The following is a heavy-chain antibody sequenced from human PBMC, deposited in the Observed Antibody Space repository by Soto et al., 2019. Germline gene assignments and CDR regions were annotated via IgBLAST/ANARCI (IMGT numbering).Heavy chain of an antibody. CDR1: GYTLTELS. J-gene: IGHJ4*02. D-gene: IGHD1-26*01. CDR3: ATVERGSYLFDY. Sequence: ASVKVSCKVSGYTLTELSMHWVRQAPGKGLEWMGGFDPEDGETIYAQKFQGRVTMTEDTSTDTAYMELSSLRSEDTAVYYCATVERGSYLFDYWGQGTLVTVSS. CDR2: FDPEDGET. V-gene: IGHV1-24*01.